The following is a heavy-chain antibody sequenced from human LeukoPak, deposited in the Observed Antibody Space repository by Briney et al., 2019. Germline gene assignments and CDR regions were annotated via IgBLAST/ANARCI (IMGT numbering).Heavy chain of an antibody. CDR2: IYYSGST. Sequence: NPSETLSLTCTVSGGSISTYYWSWIQQPPGKGLEWIGYIYYSGSTKYNPSLKSRVTISVDTSKKQFSLKMRSVTAADTAVYYCARGGDGYNLVFDYWGQGTLVTVSS. J-gene: IGHJ4*02. V-gene: IGHV4-59*01. D-gene: IGHD5-24*01. CDR1: GGSISTYY. CDR3: ARGGDGYNLVFDY.